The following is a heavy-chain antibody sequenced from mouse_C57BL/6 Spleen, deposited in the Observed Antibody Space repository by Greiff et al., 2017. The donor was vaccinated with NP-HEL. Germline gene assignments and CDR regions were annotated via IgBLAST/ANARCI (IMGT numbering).Heavy chain of an antibody. Sequence: QVQLKESGPGLVAPSQSLSITCTVSGFSLTSYGVSWVRQPPGKGLGWLGVIWGDGSTNYHSALISRLSISKDNSKSQVFLKLNSLQTDDTATYYCAKRASVYYYGSSSYAMDYWGQGTSVTVSS. CDR2: IWGDGST. CDR1: GFSLTSYG. CDR3: AKRASVYYYGSSSYAMDY. D-gene: IGHD1-1*01. V-gene: IGHV2-3*01. J-gene: IGHJ4*01.